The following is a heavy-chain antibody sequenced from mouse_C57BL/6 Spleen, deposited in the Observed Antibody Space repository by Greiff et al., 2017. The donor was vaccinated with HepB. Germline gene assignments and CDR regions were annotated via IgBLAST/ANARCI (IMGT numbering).Heavy chain of an antibody. J-gene: IGHJ3*01. CDR3: AREAYITTVGGSWFAY. V-gene: IGHV1-55*01. D-gene: IGHD1-1*01. CDR1: GYTFTSYW. Sequence: QVQLQQPGAELVKPGASVKMSCKASGYTFTSYWITWVKQRPEQGLEWIGDIYPGSGSTNYNDKFKSKATLTVDTSSSTAYMQLSSLTSEDSAVYYCAREAYITTVGGSWFAYWGQGTLVTVSA. CDR2: IYPGSGST.